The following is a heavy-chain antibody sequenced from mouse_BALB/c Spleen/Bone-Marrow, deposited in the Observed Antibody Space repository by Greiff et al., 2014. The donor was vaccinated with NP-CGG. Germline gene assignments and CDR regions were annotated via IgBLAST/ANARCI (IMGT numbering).Heavy chain of an antibody. V-gene: IGHV1-69*02. CDR2: IDPSDSET. J-gene: IGHJ3*01. Sequence: VQLQQPGAELVKPGAPVKLSCKASGYTFTDYWMNWVKQRPGRGLEWIGRIDPSDSETHYNQKFKDKATLTVDKSSTTAYIQLSNLTSEDSAVYYCARTAYWGQGTLVTVSA. CDR1: GYTFTDYW. CDR3: ARTAY.